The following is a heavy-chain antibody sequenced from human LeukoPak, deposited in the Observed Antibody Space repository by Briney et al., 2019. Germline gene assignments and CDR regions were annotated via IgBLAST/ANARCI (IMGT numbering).Heavy chain of an antibody. J-gene: IGHJ3*02. V-gene: IGHV3-21*01. Sequence: GGSLRLSCAASGFTFSNHGMNWVRQAPGKGLEWVSSIIIGSSYIYYADSVKGRFTISRDNAKNSLYLQMNSLRAEDTAVYYCARGLGSYGYSDAFDIWGQGTMVTVSS. D-gene: IGHD5-18*01. CDR3: ARGLGSYGYSDAFDI. CDR1: GFTFSNHG. CDR2: IIIGSSYI.